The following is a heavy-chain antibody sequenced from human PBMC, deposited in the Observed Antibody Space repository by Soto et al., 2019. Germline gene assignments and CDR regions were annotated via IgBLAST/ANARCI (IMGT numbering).Heavy chain of an antibody. CDR2: ISPYNDQT. CDR3: ARGGYYDNVWGKLSHYGLDV. CDR1: GYTFIRYG. Sequence: QVQLVQSASEVMKPGASVKVSCKASGYTFIRYGITWVRQAPGHRLEWMGWISPYNDQTIYAQKLQGRVTMPEDTSTRTVYMQLRGLKADDTAVYYCARGGYYDNVWGKLSHYGLDVWGQGTSVTVSS. V-gene: IGHV1-18*01. J-gene: IGHJ6*02. D-gene: IGHD3-16*01.